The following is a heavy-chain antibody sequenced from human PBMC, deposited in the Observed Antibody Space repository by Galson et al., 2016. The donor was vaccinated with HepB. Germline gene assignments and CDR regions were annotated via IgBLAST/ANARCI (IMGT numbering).Heavy chain of an antibody. J-gene: IGHJ4*02. CDR1: GFTFSSYW. D-gene: IGHD5-18*01. CDR3: AKSGKHLWSIDY. CDR2: ISGSGGTT. Sequence: SLRLSCAASGFTFSSYWMNWVRQGPGKGLEWVSAISGSGGTTYYADSVKGRFTISRDDSKNTLYVQMNSLRAEDMAVYYCAKSGKHLWSIDYWGQGALVTVSS. V-gene: IGHV3-23*01.